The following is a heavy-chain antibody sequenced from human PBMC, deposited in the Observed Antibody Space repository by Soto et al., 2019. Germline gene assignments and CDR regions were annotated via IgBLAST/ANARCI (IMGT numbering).Heavy chain of an antibody. CDR2: IYYSGST. CDR1: DGSISSYY. CDR3: ARRYGDQFDY. J-gene: IGHJ4*02. D-gene: IGHD4-17*01. V-gene: IGHV4-59*01. Sequence: QVQLQESGPGLVKPSETLSLTCTVSDGSISSYYWSWIRQPPGKGLEWIGYIYYSGSTNYNPSLKSRVTISVDKSKNQFSLKLSSVTAADTAVYYCARRYGDQFDYWGQGTLVTVSS.